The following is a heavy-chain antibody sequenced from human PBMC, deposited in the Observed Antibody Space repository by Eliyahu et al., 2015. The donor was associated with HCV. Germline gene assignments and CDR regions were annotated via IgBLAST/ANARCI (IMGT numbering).Heavy chain of an antibody. Sequence: EVQLVESGGGLVQPGGSXKLSGAXXGFXFXGSALEGVRPASGTGXEWVGRIRGKANSYATAYAASVKGRFTISRDDSKNTAYLQMNSLKTEDTAVYYCTRDAYGDYDWFDSWGQGTLVTVSS. CDR2: IRGKANSYAT. V-gene: IGHV3-73*01. CDR3: TRDAYGDYDWFDS. D-gene: IGHD4-17*01. J-gene: IGHJ5*01. CDR1: GFXFXGSA.